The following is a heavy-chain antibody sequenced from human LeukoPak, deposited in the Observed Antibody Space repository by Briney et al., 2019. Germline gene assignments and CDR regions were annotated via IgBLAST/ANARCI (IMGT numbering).Heavy chain of an antibody. Sequence: KSGGSLRLSCAASGFTFSDYYMSWIRQAPGKGLEWVSYISSSGSTIYYADSVKGRFTISRDNAKNSLCLQMNSLRAEDTAVYYCARETFGGVIVKWKQSSWGQGTLVTVSS. CDR2: ISSSGSTI. CDR3: ARETFGGVIVKWKQSS. CDR1: GFTFSDYY. V-gene: IGHV3-11*01. J-gene: IGHJ4*02. D-gene: IGHD3-16*02.